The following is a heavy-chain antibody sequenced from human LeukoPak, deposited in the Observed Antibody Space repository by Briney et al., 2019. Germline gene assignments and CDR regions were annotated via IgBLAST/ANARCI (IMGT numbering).Heavy chain of an antibody. J-gene: IGHJ4*02. CDR1: GFSFRDYY. CDR2: IGSSCSTI. Sequence: PGGSLRLSCAASGFSFRDYYMSWIREAPGKGLGWVSYIGSSCSTIYYADSVQGRLAISRDNAKNSLYLQMNSLRAEDTGVYYCARDAGAEGWLPNGPGYWGQGTLVTVSS. D-gene: IGHD5-24*01. V-gene: IGHV3-11*01. CDR3: ARDAGAEGWLPNGPGY.